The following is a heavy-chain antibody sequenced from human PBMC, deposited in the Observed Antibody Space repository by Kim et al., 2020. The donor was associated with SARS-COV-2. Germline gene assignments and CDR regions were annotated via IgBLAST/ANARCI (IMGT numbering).Heavy chain of an antibody. V-gene: IGHV1-24*01. D-gene: IGHD6-13*01. CDR1: GYTLTELS. J-gene: IGHJ4*02. CDR2: FDPEDGET. Sequence: ASVKVSCKVSGYTLTELSMHWVRQAPGKGLEWMGGFDPEDGETIYAQKFQGRVTMTEDTSTDTAYMELSSLRSEDTAVYYCATESIAAADHGTDYWGQGTLVTVSS. CDR3: ATESIAAADHGTDY.